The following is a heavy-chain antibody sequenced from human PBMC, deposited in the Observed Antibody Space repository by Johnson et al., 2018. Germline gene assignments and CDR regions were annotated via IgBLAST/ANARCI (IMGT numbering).Heavy chain of an antibody. CDR3: AKDCLHDGIAARTDAFDI. D-gene: IGHD6-6*01. V-gene: IGHV3-9*01. Sequence: VQLVESGGGLVQPGRSLRLSCAASGFTFDDYAMHWVRQAPGKGLEWVSGISWNSCSIGYADCVKGRFTISRDNSKNSLYLQMNSLRAEDTALYYCAKDCLHDGIAARTDAFDIWGQGTMVTVSS. CDR1: GFTFDDYA. J-gene: IGHJ3*02. CDR2: ISWNSCSI.